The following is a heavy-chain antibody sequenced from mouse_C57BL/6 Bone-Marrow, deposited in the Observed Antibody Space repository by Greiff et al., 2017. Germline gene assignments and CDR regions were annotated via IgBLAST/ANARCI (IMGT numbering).Heavy chain of an antibody. J-gene: IGHJ3*01. Sequence: EVKLVESGGGLVKPGGSLKLSCAASGFTFSSYSMSWVRQTPEKRLAWVAPISDGGRYTYYPDNVKGRCTISRYNAKNNVYLQMSRLKSEDTAMYYCARDDETGAYWGQGTLVTVSA. CDR1: GFTFSSYS. V-gene: IGHV5-4*01. CDR2: ISDGGRYT. CDR3: ARDDETGAY.